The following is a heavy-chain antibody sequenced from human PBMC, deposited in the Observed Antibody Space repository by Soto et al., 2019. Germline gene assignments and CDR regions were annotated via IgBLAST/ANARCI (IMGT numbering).Heavy chain of an antibody. V-gene: IGHV1-69*13. D-gene: IGHD5-12*01. CDR2: VIPIFGTA. CDR3: ASDQGRDGYNYGY. CDR1: GGTFSSYA. J-gene: IGHJ4*02. Sequence: SVKVSCKASGGTFSSYAFRWVRQAPGQGLEWMGGVIPIFGTANYAQKFQGRVTITADETTSTAYMELSSLLSEGTAVYYCASDQGRDGYNYGYWGQGTLATASA.